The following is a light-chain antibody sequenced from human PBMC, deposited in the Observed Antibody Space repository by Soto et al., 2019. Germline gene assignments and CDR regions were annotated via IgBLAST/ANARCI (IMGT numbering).Light chain of an antibody. CDR2: DVS. CDR3: CSYTSSSTLGV. Sequence: QSVLTQPASVSGSPGQSITISCTGTSSDVGGYNFVSWYQQHPGKAPKLIIYDVSNRPSGVSNRFSGSKSGNTASLTISGLPTEDEADYYCCSYTSSSTLGVFGGGTKLTVL. V-gene: IGLV2-14*03. CDR1: SSDVGGYNF. J-gene: IGLJ2*01.